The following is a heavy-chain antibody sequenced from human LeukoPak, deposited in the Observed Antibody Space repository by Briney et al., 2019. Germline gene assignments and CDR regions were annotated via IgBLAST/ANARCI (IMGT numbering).Heavy chain of an antibody. CDR2: IRFDGTTK. V-gene: IGHV3-30*02. CDR1: GFTFSSSG. Sequence: GGSLRLSCAASGFTFSSSGMHCIRFDGTTKYYAQSVRGRFTISRDNSKNTLGLQMNSLRAEDTAIYYCAQEIKDRYCSGAQNCLFDSWGHGTLVTVSS. D-gene: IGHD2-15*01. CDR3: AQEIKDRYCSGAQNCLFDS. J-gene: IGHJ4*01.